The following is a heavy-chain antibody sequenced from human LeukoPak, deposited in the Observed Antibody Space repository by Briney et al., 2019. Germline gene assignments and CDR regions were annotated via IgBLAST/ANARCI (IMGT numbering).Heavy chain of an antibody. CDR2: IWYDGSNK. Sequence: GGSLRLSCAASGFTFSSYGMHWVRQAPGKGLEWVAVIWYDGSNKYYADSVKGRFTISRDNSKNTLYLQMNSLRVEDTAVYYCARDPYGMDVWGQGTTVTVSS. V-gene: IGHV3-33*01. CDR1: GFTFSSYG. J-gene: IGHJ6*02. CDR3: ARDPYGMDV.